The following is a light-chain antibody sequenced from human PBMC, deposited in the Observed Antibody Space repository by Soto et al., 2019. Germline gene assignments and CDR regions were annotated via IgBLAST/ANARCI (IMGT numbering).Light chain of an antibody. CDR3: ASLTTTNFV. Sequence: QSVLTQPASVAGSPGQSVTISCTGNSSDIGAYNLVSWYQHHPDKAPKLMISEVSNRPSGVSDRFSGSKSGNTASLTISGLQSEDEADYYCASLTTTNFVFGTGTKLTVL. CDR2: EVS. V-gene: IGLV2-14*01. J-gene: IGLJ1*01. CDR1: SSDIGAYNL.